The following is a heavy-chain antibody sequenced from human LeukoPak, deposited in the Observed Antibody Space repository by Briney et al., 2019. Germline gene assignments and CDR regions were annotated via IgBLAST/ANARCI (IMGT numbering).Heavy chain of an antibody. CDR3: AREISDYGGNCAFDI. D-gene: IGHD4-23*01. V-gene: IGHV4-39*01. CDR1: GGSISSSSYY. CDR2: IYYSGST. J-gene: IGHJ3*02. Sequence: SETLSLTCTVSGGSISSSSYYWGWIRQPPGKGLEWIGSIYYSGSTYYNPSLKSRVTISVDTSKNQFSLKLSSVTAADTAVYYCAREISDYGGNCAFDIWGQGTMVTVSS.